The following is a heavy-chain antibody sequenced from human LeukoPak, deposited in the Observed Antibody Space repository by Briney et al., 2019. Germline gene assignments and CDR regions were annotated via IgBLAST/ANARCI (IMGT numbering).Heavy chain of an antibody. CDR3: ARGGVTMVRGVIS. V-gene: IGHV4-34*01. J-gene: IGHJ3*01. D-gene: IGHD3-10*01. Sequence: SETLSLTCAVYGGSFSGYYWSWIRQPPGKGLEWIGEINHGGSTHYNPSLKSRVTISVDTSKNQFSLKLSSVTAADTAVYYCARGGVTMVRGVISWGQGTMVTVSS. CDR1: GGSFSGYY. CDR2: INHGGST.